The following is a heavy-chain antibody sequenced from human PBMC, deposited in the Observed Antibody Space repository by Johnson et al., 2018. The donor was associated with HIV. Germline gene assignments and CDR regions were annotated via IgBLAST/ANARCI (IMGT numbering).Heavy chain of an antibody. J-gene: IGHJ3*01. CDR1: GFTFSSYA. CDR3: SRAPEVRGVDAFDV. D-gene: IGHD3-10*01. V-gene: IGHV3-30-3*01. Sequence: QVQLVESGGGVVQPGRSLRLSCAASGFTFSSYAMHWVRQAPGKGRGWVAVISSDGSNTYYAASVKGRFTISRDNAKNSVYLQMNSLEAEDTAVYYCSRAPEVRGVDAFDVWGQGTVVTVSS. CDR2: ISSDGSNT.